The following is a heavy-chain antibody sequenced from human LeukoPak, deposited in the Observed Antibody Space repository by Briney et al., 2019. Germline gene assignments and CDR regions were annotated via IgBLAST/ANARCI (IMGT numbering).Heavy chain of an antibody. D-gene: IGHD5-12*01. CDR3: AREGGGYRKSTIKGKSFFDY. CDR1: GFTFSSYA. CDR2: ISYDGSNK. Sequence: GGSLRLSCAASGFTFSSYAMHWVRQAPGKGLEWVAVISYDGSNKYYADSVKGRFTISRDNSKNTLYLQMNSLRAEDTAVYYCAREGGGYRKSTIKGKSFFDYWGQGTLVTVSS. V-gene: IGHV3-30*04. J-gene: IGHJ4*02.